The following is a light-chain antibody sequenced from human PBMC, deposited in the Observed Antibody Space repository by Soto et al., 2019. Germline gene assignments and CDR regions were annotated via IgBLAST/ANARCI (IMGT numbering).Light chain of an antibody. V-gene: IGKV3-15*01. CDR1: QSVSSN. CDR3: EQYNNWPS. Sequence: EIVMTQSPATLSVSPGERATLSCRASQSVSSNFAWYQQKPGQAPRLLIYGASTRATGILHRLSGSGSGTDFTLTISSLQSEDFAVYYCEQYNNWPSFGPGTKVDIK. J-gene: IGKJ3*01. CDR2: GAS.